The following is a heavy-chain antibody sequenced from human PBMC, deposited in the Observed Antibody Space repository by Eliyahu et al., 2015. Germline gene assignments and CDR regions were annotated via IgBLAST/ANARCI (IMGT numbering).Heavy chain of an antibody. CDR2: IYYSGST. V-gene: IGHV4-59*01. Sequence: QVQLQESGPGLVKPSETLSLTCTVSGGSISSYYWSWIRQPPGKGLEWIGYIYYSGSTNYNPSLKSRVTISVDTSKNQFSLKLSSVTAADTAVYYCARNKNQQLVRNYYYMDVWGKGTTVTVSS. J-gene: IGHJ6*03. CDR1: GGSISSYY. CDR3: ARNKNQQLVRNYYYMDV. D-gene: IGHD6-13*01.